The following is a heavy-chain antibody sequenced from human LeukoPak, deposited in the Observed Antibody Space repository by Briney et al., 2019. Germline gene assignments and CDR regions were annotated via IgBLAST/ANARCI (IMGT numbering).Heavy chain of an antibody. CDR1: GLTFSSYA. J-gene: IGHJ4*02. CDR2: ISGSGGST. V-gene: IGHV3-23*01. D-gene: IGHD4-23*01. CDR3: AKDGGSRDFDY. Sequence: PGGSLRLSCAASGLTFSSYAMSWVRQAPGKGLEWVSAISGSGGSTFYADSVKGRFTISRDNSKNTVDLQMNSLRDEDTAVYYCAKDGGSRDFDYWGQGTLVTVSS.